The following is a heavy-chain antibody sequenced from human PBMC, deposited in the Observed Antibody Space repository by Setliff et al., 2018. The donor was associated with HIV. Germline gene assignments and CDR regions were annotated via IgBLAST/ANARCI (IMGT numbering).Heavy chain of an antibody. Sequence: VKSCKASNYTFTNYAITWVRQAPGQRPEWMGWISAYDDDTKYAQKFHNRLSMTADTSTTTAYMDLRGLTSDDTGVYYCARVGLSAVPFPTVYWGQGTLVTVSS. CDR1: NYTFTNYA. D-gene: IGHD4-4*01. CDR3: ARVGLSAVPFPTVY. V-gene: IGHV1-18*01. J-gene: IGHJ4*02. CDR2: ISAYDDDT.